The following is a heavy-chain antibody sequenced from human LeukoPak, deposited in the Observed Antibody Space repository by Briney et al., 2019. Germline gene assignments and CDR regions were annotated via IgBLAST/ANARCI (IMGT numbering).Heavy chain of an antibody. V-gene: IGHV4-59*12. Sequence: SETLSLTCTVSGGSISTYYWNWIRQPPGKGLEWIGYIYHSGSTNYNPSLKSRVTISVDTSKNQFSLKLSSVTAADTAVYYCARVPTIQYRRFDYWGQGTLVTVSS. D-gene: IGHD2/OR15-2a*01. CDR1: GGSISTYY. CDR2: IYHSGST. CDR3: ARVPTIQYRRFDY. J-gene: IGHJ4*02.